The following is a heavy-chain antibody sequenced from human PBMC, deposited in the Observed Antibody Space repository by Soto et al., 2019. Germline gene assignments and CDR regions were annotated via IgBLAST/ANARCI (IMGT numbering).Heavy chain of an antibody. CDR1: GFTFSRYG. CDR2: IGFDGNSK. J-gene: IGHJ3*02. Sequence: QVQLVESGGGVVQPGRSLRLSCAASGFTFSRYGMNWVRQAPGKGLEWVAGIGFDGNSKYYADPVKGRLTISRDNSKSTLYVQMNSLRVEDTAVYYGARDRVSYSGYGEAFDMWGQGTMVTVSS. V-gene: IGHV3-33*01. D-gene: IGHD5-12*01. CDR3: ARDRVSYSGYGEAFDM.